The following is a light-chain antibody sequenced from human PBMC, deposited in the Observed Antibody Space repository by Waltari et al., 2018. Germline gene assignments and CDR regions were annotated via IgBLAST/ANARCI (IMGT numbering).Light chain of an antibody. Sequence: DIQMTQSPSSLSASVGDRVTITCRASQSISSYLNCYQQKPGKAPTLLIYAASSLQSGVPSRFSGSGSGTDFTLTISSLQPEDFATYYCQQSYSTLTWTFGQGTKVEIK. V-gene: IGKV1-39*01. CDR3: QQSYSTLTWT. CDR2: AAS. J-gene: IGKJ1*01. CDR1: QSISSY.